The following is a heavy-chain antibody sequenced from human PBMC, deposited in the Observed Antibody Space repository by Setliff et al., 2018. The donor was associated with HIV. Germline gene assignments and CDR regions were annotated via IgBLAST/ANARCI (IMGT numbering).Heavy chain of an antibody. Sequence: GGSLRLSCAASGFTFSSYSMNWVRQAPGKGLEWVSSITSSSSFIYCADSVKGRFTISRDNAKNSLYLQMNSLRAEDTAVYYCARGKERYFDWLLGYWGQGTLVTVSS. CDR3: ARGKERYFDWLLGY. CDR1: GFTFSSYS. J-gene: IGHJ4*02. V-gene: IGHV3-21*01. CDR2: ITSSSSFI. D-gene: IGHD3-9*01.